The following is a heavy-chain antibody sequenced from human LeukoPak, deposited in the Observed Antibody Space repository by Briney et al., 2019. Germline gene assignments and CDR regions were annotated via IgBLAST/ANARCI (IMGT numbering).Heavy chain of an antibody. J-gene: IGHJ3*02. CDR3: AREDDAFDI. CDR2: ISYDGSNK. CDR1: GFTVSSNY. Sequence: GGSLRLSCAASGFTVSSNYMGWVRQAPGKGLEWVAVISYDGSNKYYADSVKGRFTISRDNSKNTLYLQMNSLRAEDTAVYYCAREDDAFDIWGQGTMVTVSS. V-gene: IGHV3-30-3*01.